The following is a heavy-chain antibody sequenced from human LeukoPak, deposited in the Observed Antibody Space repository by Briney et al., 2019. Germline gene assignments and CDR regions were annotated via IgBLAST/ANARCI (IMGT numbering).Heavy chain of an antibody. J-gene: IGHJ4*02. V-gene: IGHV3-48*03. Sequence: GGSLRLSCAASGFTFSSYEMNWVRQAPGKGLEWVSYISSSGSTIYYADSVKGRSTISRDNAKNSLYLQMNSLRAEDTAVYYCATSGSYFPFGYWGQGTLVTVSS. CDR2: ISSSGSTI. CDR3: ATSGSYFPFGY. CDR1: GFTFSSYE. D-gene: IGHD1-26*01.